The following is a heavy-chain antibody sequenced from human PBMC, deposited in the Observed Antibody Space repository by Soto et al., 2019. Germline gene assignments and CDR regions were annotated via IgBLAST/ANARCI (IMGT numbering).Heavy chain of an antibody. CDR1: GGTFSSYA. J-gene: IGHJ6*02. V-gene: IGHV1-69*13. CDR2: IIPIFGTA. CDR3: AMGSISSLLYVLHKYGMDV. D-gene: IGHD1-26*01. Sequence: SVKVYCKASGGTFSSYAISWVRQAPGQELEWMGGIIPIFGTANYAQKFQGRVTITADESTSTAYMELSSLRSEDTAVYYCAMGSISSLLYVLHKYGMDVWDQGTTVTGS.